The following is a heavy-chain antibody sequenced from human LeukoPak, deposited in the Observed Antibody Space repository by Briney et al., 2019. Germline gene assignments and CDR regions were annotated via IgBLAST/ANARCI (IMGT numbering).Heavy chain of an antibody. CDR1: GFTFSSYA. D-gene: IGHD6-19*01. V-gene: IGHV3-64*01. Sequence: GRSLRLSCAASGFTFSSYAMHWVRQAPGKGLEYVSAIGSDGGNTFYANSVKGRFTISRDNSKNTLSLQMGSLRADDMAVYYCARALNEFYYGSSDWGAFDIWGQGTVVTVSS. CDR2: IGSDGGNT. J-gene: IGHJ3*02. CDR3: ARALNEFYYGSSDWGAFDI.